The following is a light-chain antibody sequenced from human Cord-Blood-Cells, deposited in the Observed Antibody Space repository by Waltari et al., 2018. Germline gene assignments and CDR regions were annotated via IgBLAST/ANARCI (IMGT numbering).Light chain of an antibody. CDR1: SSDVGGYNY. V-gene: IGLV2-11*01. Sequence: QSALTQPRSVSGSPGQSVTISCTGTSSDVGGYNYVSWYQQHPGKAPKLMIYDVSKQPSGVPDRFSSSKSGNTASLTISGLQAEDEADYYCCSYAGSYTFEVFGGGTKLTVL. J-gene: IGLJ3*02. CDR3: CSYAGSYTFEV. CDR2: DVS.